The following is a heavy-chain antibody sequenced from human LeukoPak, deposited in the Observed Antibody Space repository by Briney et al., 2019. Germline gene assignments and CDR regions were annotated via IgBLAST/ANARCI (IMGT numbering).Heavy chain of an antibody. D-gene: IGHD6-19*01. CDR1: GYTLTELS. Sequence: ASVKVSCKVSGYTLTELSMHWVRPAPGKGLEWMGGFDPEDGETIYAQKFQGRVTMTTDTSTETAYLELSSLRSDDTAVYYCALSGTRYNSAWCRIWGQGTLVTVSS. CDR2: FDPEDGET. V-gene: IGHV1-24*01. CDR3: ALSGTRYNSAWCRI. J-gene: IGHJ4*02.